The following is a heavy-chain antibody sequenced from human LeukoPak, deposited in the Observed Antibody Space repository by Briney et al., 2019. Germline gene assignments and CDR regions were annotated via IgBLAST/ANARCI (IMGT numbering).Heavy chain of an antibody. CDR1: GFTFEDFG. J-gene: IGHJ4*02. CDR3: ARGYGSYEHHDY. Sequence: PGGSLRLSCAASGFTFEDFGMSWVRQGPCKGLEWISGVNWNGVSKGYADSVKGRFIISRDSAKNVVYLEMYSLAAEDTAFYYCARGYGSYEHHDYWGQGSLVTVSS. D-gene: IGHD5-12*01. V-gene: IGHV3-20*04. CDR2: VNWNGVSK.